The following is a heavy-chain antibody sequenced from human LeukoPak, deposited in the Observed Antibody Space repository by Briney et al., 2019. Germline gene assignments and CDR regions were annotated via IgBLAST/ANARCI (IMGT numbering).Heavy chain of an antibody. V-gene: IGHV3-23*01. CDR1: GFTFSDYY. CDR2: ISGSGDST. CDR3: AKDRLLNCRGDCYIFDY. Sequence: GGSLRLSCAASGFTFSDYYMSWIRQTPGKGLEWVSSISGSGDSTFYADSVKGRFSISRDNSKNTLYLQVNGLRTEDTAVYYCAKDRLLNCRGDCYIFDYWGQGTVVTVSS. D-gene: IGHD2-21*02. J-gene: IGHJ4*02.